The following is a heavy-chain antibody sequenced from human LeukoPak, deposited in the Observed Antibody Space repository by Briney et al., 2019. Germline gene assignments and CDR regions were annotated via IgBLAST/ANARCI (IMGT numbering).Heavy chain of an antibody. Sequence: SVKVSCKASGGTFSSYAISWVRQAPGQGLEWMGRIIPIFGTANCAQKFQGRVTITTDESTSTAYMELSSLRSEDTAVYYCASSIFGVVQTPYYYYYMDVWGKGTTVTVSS. J-gene: IGHJ6*03. D-gene: IGHD3-3*01. CDR2: IIPIFGTA. V-gene: IGHV1-69*05. CDR1: GGTFSSYA. CDR3: ASSIFGVVQTPYYYYYMDV.